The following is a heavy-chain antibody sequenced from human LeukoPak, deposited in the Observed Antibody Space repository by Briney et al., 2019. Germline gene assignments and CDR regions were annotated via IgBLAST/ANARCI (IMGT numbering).Heavy chain of an antibody. V-gene: IGHV4-59*01. D-gene: IGHD3-22*01. J-gene: IGHJ5*02. Sequence: SETLSLTCTVSGGSISSCYWSWIRQPPGKGLEWIGYIYYSGSTNYNPSLKSRVTISVDTSKNQFSLKLSSVTAADTAVYYCARGRARYYDSWFDPWGQGTLVTVSS. CDR3: ARGRARYYDSWFDP. CDR2: IYYSGST. CDR1: GGSISSCY.